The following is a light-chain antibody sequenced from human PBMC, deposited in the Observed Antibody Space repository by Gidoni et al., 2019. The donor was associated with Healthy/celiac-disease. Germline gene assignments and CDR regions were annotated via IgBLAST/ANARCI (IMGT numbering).Light chain of an antibody. CDR1: QSVSSY. Sequence: EIVLTQSPATLSLSPGERATLSCRASQSVSSYLAWYQLKPGQAPRLLIYDASNRATGIPARFSGSGSGTDFTLTISSLEPEDFAVYYCQQRSNWQGTFGQGTKLEIK. CDR3: QQRSNWQGT. J-gene: IGKJ2*02. V-gene: IGKV3-11*01. CDR2: DAS.